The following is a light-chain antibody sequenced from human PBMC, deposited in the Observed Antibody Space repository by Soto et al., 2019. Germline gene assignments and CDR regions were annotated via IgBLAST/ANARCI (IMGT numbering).Light chain of an antibody. CDR3: SSYTSSSFWV. J-gene: IGLJ3*02. Sequence: QSALTQPASVSGSPGQSITISCTGTSSDVGGYNYVSWYQQHPGKAPKLMIYEVSNRPSGVSNRFSGSKYGNTASLTISGLQAEDEADYYCSSYTSSSFWVFGGGTKLTVL. CDR2: EVS. V-gene: IGLV2-14*01. CDR1: SSDVGGYNY.